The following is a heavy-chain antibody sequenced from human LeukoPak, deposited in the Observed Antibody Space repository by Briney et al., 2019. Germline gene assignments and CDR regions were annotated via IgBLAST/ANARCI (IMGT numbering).Heavy chain of an antibody. Sequence: GGSLRLSCAAPGFTFSNAWMSWLGQALAKGLHWVAVTVSDGDGTYYPDSVMGRFTISRDNSNNTLYLQMNSLRAEDTAVYYCAKLTTSWGQGTLVTVSS. CDR2: TVSDGDGT. J-gene: IGHJ4*02. CDR3: AKLTTS. D-gene: IGHD4-11*01. CDR1: GFTFSNAW. V-gene: IGHV3-23*01.